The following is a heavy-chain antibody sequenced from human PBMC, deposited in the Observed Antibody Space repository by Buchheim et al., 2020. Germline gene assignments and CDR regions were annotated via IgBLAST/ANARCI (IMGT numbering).Heavy chain of an antibody. CDR1: GYTFTGYF. CDR3: ASPYYYDSSGYYLYGMDV. CDR2: INPNSGDT. V-gene: IGHV1-2*06. D-gene: IGHD3-22*01. Sequence: QVQLVQSGAEVKKPGASVKVSCKASGYTFTGYFIHWVRQAPGQGLEWMGRINPNSGDTNYPQKFQGRVTMTRDTSISTAYMELSRLKSDDTAVYYCASPYYYDSSGYYLYGMDVWGQGTT. J-gene: IGHJ6*02.